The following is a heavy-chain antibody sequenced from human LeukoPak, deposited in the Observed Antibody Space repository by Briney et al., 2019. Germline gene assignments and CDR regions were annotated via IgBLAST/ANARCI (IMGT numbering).Heavy chain of an antibody. Sequence: GGSLRLSCAASGFTFSSYAMSWVRQAPGKGLEWVSTVTGSGASTYYADSVKGRFTISRDSSKDTLYLQMNSLRAEDTALYYCVKKGHYDSSGYYGPFDYWGQGTLVTVSS. D-gene: IGHD3-22*01. V-gene: IGHV3-23*01. J-gene: IGHJ4*02. CDR1: GFTFSSYA. CDR3: VKKGHYDSSGYYGPFDY. CDR2: VTGSGAST.